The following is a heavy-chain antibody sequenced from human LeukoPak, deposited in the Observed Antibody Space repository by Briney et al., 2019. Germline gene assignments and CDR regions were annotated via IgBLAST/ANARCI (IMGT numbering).Heavy chain of an antibody. CDR1: GFTFSSYE. J-gene: IGHJ6*02. V-gene: IGHV3-48*03. CDR3: ARASSWPSVLPRGPRGYYYGMDV. D-gene: IGHD1-26*01. Sequence: GGSLRLSCAASGFTFSSYEMNWVRQAPGKGLEWVSYISSSGSTIYYADSVKGRFTISRDNAKNSLYLQMNSLRAEDTAVYYCARASSWPSVLPRGPRGYYYGMDVWGQGTTVTVSS. CDR2: ISSSGSTI.